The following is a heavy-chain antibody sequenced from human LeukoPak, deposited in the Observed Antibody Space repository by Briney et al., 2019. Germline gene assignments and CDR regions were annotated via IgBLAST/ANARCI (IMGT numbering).Heavy chain of an antibody. CDR1: GFTFSSYA. V-gene: IGHV3-23*01. CDR3: AKARGISQRFDY. CDR2: ISDST. D-gene: IGHD2-15*01. Sequence: GGSLRLSCAASGFTFSSYAMNWVRQAPGKGLEWVSGISDSTYYADSVKGRFTISRDNSKNTLYLQMNSLRAEDTAVYYCAKARGISQRFDYWGQGTLVTVSS. J-gene: IGHJ4*02.